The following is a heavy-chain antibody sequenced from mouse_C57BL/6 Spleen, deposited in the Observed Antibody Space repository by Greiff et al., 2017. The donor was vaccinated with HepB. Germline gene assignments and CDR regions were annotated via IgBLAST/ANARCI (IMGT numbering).Heavy chain of an antibody. V-gene: IGHV1-64*01. D-gene: IGHD1-1*01. CDR3: ARRDDGSSLDY. CDR1: GYTFTSYW. Sequence: VQLQQSGAELVKPGASVKLSCKASGYTFTSYWMHWVKQRPGQGLEWIGMIHPNSGSTNYNEKFKSKATLTVDKSSSTAYMQLSSLTSEDSAVYYCARRDDGSSLDYWGQGTTLTVSS. J-gene: IGHJ2*01. CDR2: IHPNSGST.